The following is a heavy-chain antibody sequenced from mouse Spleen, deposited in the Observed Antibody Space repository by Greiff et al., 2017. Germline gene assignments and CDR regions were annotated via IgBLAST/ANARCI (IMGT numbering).Heavy chain of an antibody. J-gene: IGHJ3*01. CDR3: ARKSNWDLPFAY. Sequence: QVQLQQSGAELARPGASVKLSYKASGYTFTSYGISWVKQRTGQGLEWIGEIYPRSGNTYYNEKFKGKATLTADKSSRTAYMELRSLTFEDSAVYFCARKSNWDLPFAYWGQGTLVTVSA. V-gene: IGHV1-81*01. CDR2: IYPRSGNT. D-gene: IGHD4-1*01. CDR1: GYTFTSYG.